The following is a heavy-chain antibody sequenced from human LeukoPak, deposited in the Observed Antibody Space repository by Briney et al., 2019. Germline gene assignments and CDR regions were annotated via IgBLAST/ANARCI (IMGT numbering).Heavy chain of an antibody. CDR3: VRDRNALQFLDF. CDR2: IWDDGREK. V-gene: IGHV3-33*01. CDR1: GFTFRNFG. Sequence: PGRSLRLSCAAPGFTFRNFGMHWVRQAPGKGLEWVAVIWDDGREKYYADSVKGRFIISRDNSKNMLYLQTHSLRAEDTAVYYCVRDRNALQFLDFWGQGTVVTVSS. D-gene: IGHD3-3*01. J-gene: IGHJ4*02.